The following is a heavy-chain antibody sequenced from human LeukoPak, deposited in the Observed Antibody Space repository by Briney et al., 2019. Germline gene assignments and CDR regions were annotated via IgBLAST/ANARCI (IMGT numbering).Heavy chain of an antibody. Sequence: PGGSLRLSCAASGFTLSSYWMHWVRQAPGKGLVWVSRTNSDGSSTSYADSVKGRFTISRDNAKNTLYLQMNSLRAEDTAVYYCARGTSPDVWGRGTTVTVSS. CDR2: TNSDGSST. J-gene: IGHJ6*04. V-gene: IGHV3-74*01. D-gene: IGHD2-2*01. CDR1: GFTLSSYW. CDR3: ARGTSPDV.